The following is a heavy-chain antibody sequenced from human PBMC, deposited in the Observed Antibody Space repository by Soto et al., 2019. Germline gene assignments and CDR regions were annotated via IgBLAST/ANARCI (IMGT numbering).Heavy chain of an antibody. CDR1: GFTFRNFE. J-gene: IGHJ5*02. CDR2: ISSSGSKR. Sequence: PGGSLRLSCAASGFTFRNFEMNWVRQVPGKGLEWISYISSSGSKRYYADSVKGRFIVSRDNSNDSLFLEMNSLRDEDTGVYYFARDSKAAPNWFDPWGQGTLVTVSS. V-gene: IGHV3-48*03. CDR3: ARDSKAAPNWFDP. D-gene: IGHD4-4*01.